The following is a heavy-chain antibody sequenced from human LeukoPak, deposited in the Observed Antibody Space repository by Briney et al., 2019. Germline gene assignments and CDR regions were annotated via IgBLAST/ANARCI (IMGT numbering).Heavy chain of an antibody. CDR1: GYSISSGYY. Sequence: SETLSLTCAVSGYSISSGYYWGWIRQPPGKGLEWIGSIYHSGSTYCNPSLKSRVTISVDTSKNQFSLKLSSVTAADTAVYYCARHFGPTASYDFWSGYYGYYFDYWGQGTLVTVSS. CDR3: ARHFGPTASYDFWSGYYGYYFDY. D-gene: IGHD3-3*01. J-gene: IGHJ4*02. CDR2: IYHSGST. V-gene: IGHV4-38-2*01.